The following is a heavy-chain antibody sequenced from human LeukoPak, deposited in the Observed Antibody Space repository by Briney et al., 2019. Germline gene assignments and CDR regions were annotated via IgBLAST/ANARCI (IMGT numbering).Heavy chain of an antibody. CDR2: IKQDGSEK. D-gene: IGHD6-19*01. CDR3: ARAGSSGWPLHFDY. Sequence: GGSLRLSCAASGFTFSSYWMSWVRQAPGKGLEWVANIKQDGSEKYYVDSVKGRFTISRDNAKNSLYLQMNSLRAEDTAVYYCARAGSSGWPLHFDYWGQGTLVTVSS. CDR1: GFTFSSYW. J-gene: IGHJ4*02. V-gene: IGHV3-7*01.